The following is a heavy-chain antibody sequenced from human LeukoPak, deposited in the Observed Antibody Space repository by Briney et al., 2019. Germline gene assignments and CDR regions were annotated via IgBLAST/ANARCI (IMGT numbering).Heavy chain of an antibody. V-gene: IGHV3-53*01. CDR3: ASGKETSMAQGY. CDR2: IYSGGSI. Sequence: XXGSLRLSCAVSGFTVSSNYMTWVRQAPGKGLEGVSVIYSGGSIYYADSVKGRFTISRDISKNTVDLQFNSLRAEDTAVYYCASGKETSMAQGYWGQGTLVTVSS. D-gene: IGHD5-18*01. J-gene: IGHJ4*02. CDR1: GFTVSSNY.